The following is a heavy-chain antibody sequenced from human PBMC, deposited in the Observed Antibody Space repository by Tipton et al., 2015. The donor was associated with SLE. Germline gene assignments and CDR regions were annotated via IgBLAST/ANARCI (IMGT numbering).Heavy chain of an antibody. CDR2: IYYSGST. D-gene: IGHD3-10*01. J-gene: IGHJ2*01. Sequence: TLSLTCTVSGGSISSYYWSWIRQPPGKGLEWIGYIYYSGSTNYNPSLKSRVTISVDTSKNQFSLKLSSVTAADTAVYYCARDPRPIVQGVQGTPWYFDLWGRGTLVTVSS. CDR3: ARDPRPIVQGVQGTPWYFDL. V-gene: IGHV4-59*01. CDR1: GGSISSYY.